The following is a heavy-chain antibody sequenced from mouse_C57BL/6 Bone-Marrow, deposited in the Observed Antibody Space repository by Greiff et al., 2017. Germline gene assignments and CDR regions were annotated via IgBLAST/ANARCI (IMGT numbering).Heavy chain of an antibody. J-gene: IGHJ4*01. CDR1: GFTFNTYA. V-gene: IGHV10-3*01. CDR2: IRSKSSNYES. CDR3: VREKLCRYYYAMDD. Sequence: EVKLVESGGGLVQPKGSLKLSCAASGFTFNTYAMHWVRQAPGKGLEWVARIRSKSSNYESYYAVSVKDRLTISSADSQSMLYLQMNNLKTEDTAMYYCVREKLCRYYYAMDDWGQGTSGTVSS. D-gene: IGHD1-1*02.